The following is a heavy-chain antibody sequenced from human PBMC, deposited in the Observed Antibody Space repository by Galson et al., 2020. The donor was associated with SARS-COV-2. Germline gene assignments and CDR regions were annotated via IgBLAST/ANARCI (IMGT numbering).Heavy chain of an antibody. CDR1: GFTFSSYA. D-gene: IGHD3-3*01. CDR3: AKDVTYYDFWSGAPEAKPEYYYGMDV. CDR2: ISGSGGST. J-gene: IGHJ6*02. Sequence: GESLKISCAASGFTFSSYAMSWVRQAPGKGLEWVSAISGSGGSTYYADSVKGRFTISRDNSKNTLYLQMNSLRAEDTAVYYCAKDVTYYDFWSGAPEAKPEYYYGMDVWGQGTTVTVS. V-gene: IGHV3-23*01.